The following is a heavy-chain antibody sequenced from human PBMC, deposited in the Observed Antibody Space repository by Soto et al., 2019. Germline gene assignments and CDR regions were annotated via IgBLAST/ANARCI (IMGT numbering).Heavy chain of an antibody. D-gene: IGHD6-13*01. Sequence: PSQTLSLTCALSGGSISSSNWWSWVRQPPGKGLEWIGEIYHSGSTNYNPSLKSRVTISVDKSKNQFSLKLSSLTAADTAVYYCARVRGLAAQNSSSGMSFDIWGQGTMVTVSS. CDR3: ARVRGLAAQNSSSGMSFDI. V-gene: IGHV4-4*02. J-gene: IGHJ3*02. CDR1: GGSISSSNW. CDR2: IYHSGST.